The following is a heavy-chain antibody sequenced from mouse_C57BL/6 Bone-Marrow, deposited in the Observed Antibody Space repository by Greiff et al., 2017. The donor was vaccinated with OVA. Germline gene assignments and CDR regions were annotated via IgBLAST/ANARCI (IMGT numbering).Heavy chain of an antibody. D-gene: IGHD2-3*01. J-gene: IGHJ3*01. CDR3: ARDGYYEAY. Sequence: VQLKESGPGLVKPSQSLSLTCSVTGYSITSGYYWNWIRQFPGNKLEWMGYISYDGSNNYNPSLKNRISITRDTSKNQFFLKLNSVTTEDTATYYCARDGYYEAYWGQGTLVTVSA. V-gene: IGHV3-6*01. CDR2: ISYDGSN. CDR1: GYSITSGYY.